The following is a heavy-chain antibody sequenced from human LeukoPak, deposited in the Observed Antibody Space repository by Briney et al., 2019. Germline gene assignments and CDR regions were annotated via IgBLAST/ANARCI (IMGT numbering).Heavy chain of an antibody. CDR1: GFTFSSYE. CDR2: ISSSGSTI. V-gene: IGHV3-48*03. Sequence: GGSLRLSCAASGFTFSSYEVNWVRQAPGKGLEWVSYISSSGSTIYYADSVKGRFTISRDNAKNSLYLQMNSLRAEDTAVYYCARAALGRDGYYDYWGQGTLVTVSS. J-gene: IGHJ4*02. D-gene: IGHD3-10*01. CDR3: ARAALGRDGYYDY.